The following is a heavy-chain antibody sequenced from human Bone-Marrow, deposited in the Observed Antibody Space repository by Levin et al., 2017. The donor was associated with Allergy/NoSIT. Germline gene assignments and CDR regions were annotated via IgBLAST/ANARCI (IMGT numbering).Heavy chain of an antibody. V-gene: IGHV3-48*03. J-gene: IGHJ4*02. CDR3: AARHCASSSCRVLAIDY. D-gene: IGHD6-13*01. Sequence: SGGSLRLSCAASGFTFSADEMSWVRQAPGRAPEWVSYISSSGDTIYYADSVKGRFTISRDNAKNSLYLQMDGLRVEDTAVYYCAARHCASSSCRVLAIDYWGQGTLVTVSS. CDR1: GFTFSADE. CDR2: ISSSGDTI.